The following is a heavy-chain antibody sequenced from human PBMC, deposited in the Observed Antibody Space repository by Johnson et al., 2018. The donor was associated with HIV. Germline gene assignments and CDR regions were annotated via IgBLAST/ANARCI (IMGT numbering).Heavy chain of an antibody. J-gene: IGHJ3*02. CDR3: AREATDAYVGLVGATTLGIQPAAFDI. Sequence: QVQLVESGGGVVQPGRSLRLSCAASGFTFSSYAMHWVRQAPGKGLEWVAVISYDGSNKYYADSVKGRFTISRDNAKNSLYLQMNSLRAEDTAVYYCAREATDAYVGLVGATTLGIQPAAFDIWGQGTMVTVSS. CDR2: ISYDGSNK. V-gene: IGHV3-30-3*01. CDR1: GFTFSSYA. D-gene: IGHD1-26*01.